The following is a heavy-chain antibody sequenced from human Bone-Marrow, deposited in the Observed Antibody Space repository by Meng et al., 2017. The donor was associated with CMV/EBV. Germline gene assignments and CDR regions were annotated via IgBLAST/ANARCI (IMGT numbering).Heavy chain of an antibody. Sequence: GESLKISCAASGFTFSSYAMHWVRQAPGKGLEWVAVISYDGSNKYYADSVKGRFTISRDNSKNTLYLQMNSLRAEDTAVYYCAKAPILDRNFDYWGQGTLVIVSS. D-gene: IGHD3-22*01. CDR3: AKAPILDRNFDY. J-gene: IGHJ4*02. V-gene: IGHV3-30-3*01. CDR1: GFTFSSYA. CDR2: ISYDGSNK.